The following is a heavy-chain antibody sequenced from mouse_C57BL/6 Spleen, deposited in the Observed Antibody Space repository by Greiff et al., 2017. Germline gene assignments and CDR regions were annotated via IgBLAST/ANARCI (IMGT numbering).Heavy chain of an antibody. CDR1: GYAFSSYW. D-gene: IGHD2-1*01. J-gene: IGHJ2*01. V-gene: IGHV1-80*01. CDR3: ARRVYGNYYFDY. Sequence: VQLQQSGAELVKPGASVKISCKASGYAFSSYWMNWVKQRPGKGLEWIGQIYPGDGDTNYNGKFQGKATLTADKSSSTAYMQLSSLTSEDSAVYFCARRVYGNYYFDYWGQGTTLTVSS. CDR2: IYPGDGDT.